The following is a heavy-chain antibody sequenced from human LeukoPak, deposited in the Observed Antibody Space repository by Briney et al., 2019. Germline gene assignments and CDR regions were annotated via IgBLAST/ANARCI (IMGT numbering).Heavy chain of an antibody. CDR3: ARAMSQLDYDFWSGYPNYFDY. D-gene: IGHD3-3*01. Sequence: ASVKVSCKASGYTFTSYYMHWVRQAPGQGLEWMGIINPSGGSTSYAQKFQGRVTMTRDTSTSTVYMELSSLRSEDTAVYYCARAMSQLDYDFWSGYPNYFDYWGQGTLVTVSS. J-gene: IGHJ4*02. CDR1: GYTFTSYY. V-gene: IGHV1-46*01. CDR2: INPSGGST.